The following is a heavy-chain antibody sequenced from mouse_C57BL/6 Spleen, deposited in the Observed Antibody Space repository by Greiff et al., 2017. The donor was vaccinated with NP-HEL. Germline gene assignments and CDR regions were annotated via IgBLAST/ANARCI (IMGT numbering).Heavy chain of an antibody. CDR1: GYAFSSSW. Sequence: QVQLQQSGPELVKPGASVKISCKASGYAFSSSWMNWVKQRPGKGLEWIGRIYPGDGDTNYNGKFKGKATLTADKSSSTAYMQLSSLTSEDSAVYFCARSHYYGSSCFDYWGQGTTLTVSS. CDR3: ARSHYYGSSCFDY. V-gene: IGHV1-82*01. J-gene: IGHJ2*01. D-gene: IGHD1-1*01. CDR2: IYPGDGDT.